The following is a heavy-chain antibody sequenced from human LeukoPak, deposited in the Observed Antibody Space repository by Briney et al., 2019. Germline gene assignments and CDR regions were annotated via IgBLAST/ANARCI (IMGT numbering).Heavy chain of an antibody. J-gene: IGHJ4*02. CDR1: GYTFTSYG. CDR2: INPNSGGT. D-gene: IGHD4-17*01. V-gene: IGHV1-2*06. CDR3: AVNDYGDYVPSN. Sequence: ASVKVSCKASGYTFTSYGISWVRQAPGQGLEWMGRINPNSGGTNYAQKFQGRVTMTRDTSISTAYMELSRLRSDDTAVYYCAVNDYGDYVPSNWGQGTLVTVSS.